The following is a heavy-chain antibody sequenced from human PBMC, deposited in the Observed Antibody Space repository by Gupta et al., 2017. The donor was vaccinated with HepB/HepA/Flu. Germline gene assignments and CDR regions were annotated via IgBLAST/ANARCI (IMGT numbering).Heavy chain of an antibody. CDR1: GFTFSSYA. CDR2: ISGSGGST. D-gene: IGHD2/OR15-2a*01. CDR3: ANLIYFLGWFDP. Sequence: EVQLLESGGGLVQPGGSLRLSCAASGFTFSSYAMSWVRQAPGKGLEWVSAISGSGGSTYYADSVKGRFTISRDNSKNTLYLQMNSLRAEDTAVYYCANLIYFLGWFDPWGQGTLVTVSS. J-gene: IGHJ5*02. V-gene: IGHV3-23*01.